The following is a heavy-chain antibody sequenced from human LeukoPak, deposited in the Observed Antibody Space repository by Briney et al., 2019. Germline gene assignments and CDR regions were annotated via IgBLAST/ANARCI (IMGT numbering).Heavy chain of an antibody. J-gene: IGHJ4*02. CDR1: GGTFSSYA. D-gene: IGHD2-21*01. CDR3: ASREDCGGDCDAGIDY. CDR2: IIPIFGTA. V-gene: IGHV1-69*13. Sequence: SVNVSCKASGGTFSSYAISWVRQAPGQGLEWMGGIIPIFGTANYAQKFRGRVTITADESTSTAYMELSSLRSEDTAVYYCASREDCGGDCDAGIDYWGQGTLVTVSS.